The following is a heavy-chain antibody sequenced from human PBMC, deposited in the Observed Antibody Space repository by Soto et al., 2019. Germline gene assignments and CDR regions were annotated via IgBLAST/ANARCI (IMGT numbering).Heavy chain of an antibody. V-gene: IGHV1-69*02. CDR1: GGTFSSYT. CDR3: ARTYCSSTSCPYGMDV. J-gene: IGHJ6*01. D-gene: IGHD2-2*01. CDR2: IIPILGIA. Sequence: QVQLVQSGAEVKKPGSSVKVSCKASGGTFSSYTISWVRQAPGQGLEWMGRIIPILGIANYAQKFQGRVTITADKSPSTAYLELSSLRSEDTAVYYCARTYCSSTSCPYGMDVWGQGTTGTVSS.